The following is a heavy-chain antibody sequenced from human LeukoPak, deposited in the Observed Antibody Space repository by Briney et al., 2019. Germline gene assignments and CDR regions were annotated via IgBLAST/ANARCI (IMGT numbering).Heavy chain of an antibody. CDR2: ISGSGGST. V-gene: IGHV3-23*01. CDR1: GFTFSAYA. D-gene: IGHD3-10*01. CDR3: AKDFITMVRGVIIDYYYDMDV. J-gene: IGHJ6*02. Sequence: GGSLRLSCEASGFTFSAYAMTWVRQAPGKGLEWVSSISGSGGSTYYADSVKGRFTISRDNSKNTLYLQMNSLRAEDTAMYYCAKDFITMVRGVIIDYYYDMDVWGQGTTVTVSS.